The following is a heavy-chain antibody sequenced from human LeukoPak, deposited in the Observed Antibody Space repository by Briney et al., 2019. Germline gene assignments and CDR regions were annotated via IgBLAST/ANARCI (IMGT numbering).Heavy chain of an antibody. V-gene: IGHV1-46*03. D-gene: IGHD4-17*01. Sequence: ASVKVSCMASGYTFTSYYMHWVRQAPGQGLEWMGIINPSGGSTSYAQKFQGRVTMTRDTSTSTVYMELSSLRSEDTAVYYCTRHVSADYGDYVGYYYYYMDVWSKGTTVTVSS. J-gene: IGHJ6*03. CDR2: INPSGGST. CDR3: TRHVSADYGDYVGYYYYYMDV. CDR1: GYTFTSYY.